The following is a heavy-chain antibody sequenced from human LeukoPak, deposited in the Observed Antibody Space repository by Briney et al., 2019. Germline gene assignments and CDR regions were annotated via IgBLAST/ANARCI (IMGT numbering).Heavy chain of an antibody. CDR2: IIPILGIA. V-gene: IGHV1-69*04. D-gene: IGHD6-13*01. CDR1: GGTFSSYA. CDR3: AREVREAPMLAAAGTFLWYYYGMDV. J-gene: IGHJ6*02. Sequence: ASVKVSCKASGGTFSSYAISWVRQAPGQGLEWMGRIIPILGIANYAQKFQGRVTITADKSTSTAYMELSSLRSEDTAVYYCAREVREAPMLAAAGTFLWYYYGMDVWGQGTTVTVSS.